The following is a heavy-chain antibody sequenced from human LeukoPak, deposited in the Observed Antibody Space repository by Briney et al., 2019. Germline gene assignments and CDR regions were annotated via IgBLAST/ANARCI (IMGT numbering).Heavy chain of an antibody. D-gene: IGHD3/OR15-3a*01. CDR1: GYTFSGYL. CDR3: AREVGQIDY. Sequence: GASVKVSCKASGYTFSGYLIHWVRQAPGQGLEWMGWINPKSGGTIYAQKYQGRVTMTRDTSISTAYMELRSLRSDDTAVYYCAREVGQIDYWGQETLVTVSS. J-gene: IGHJ4*02. V-gene: IGHV1-2*02. CDR2: INPKSGGT.